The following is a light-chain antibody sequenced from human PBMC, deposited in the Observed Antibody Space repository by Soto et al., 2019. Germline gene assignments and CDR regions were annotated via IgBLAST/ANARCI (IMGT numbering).Light chain of an antibody. Sequence: ENVLTQSPGTLSLSPGERATLSCRASQSVSGSLLAWYQQKPGQTPRLLIYGASSRATGIPDRFSGSGSGTDFTLTISNLEPEDVAVYYCQQYGRPWTFGQGTKVEIK. CDR3: QQYGRPWT. CDR1: QSVSGSL. V-gene: IGKV3-20*01. J-gene: IGKJ1*01. CDR2: GAS.